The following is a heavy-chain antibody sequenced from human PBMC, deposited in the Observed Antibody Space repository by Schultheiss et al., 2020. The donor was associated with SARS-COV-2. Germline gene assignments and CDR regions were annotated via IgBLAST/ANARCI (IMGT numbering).Heavy chain of an antibody. CDR2: IIPILGIA. CDR1: GGTFSSFA. Sequence: SVKVSCKASGGTFSSFAISWVRQAPGQGLEWMGRIIPILGIANYAQKFQGRVTITADESTSTAYMELSSLRSEDTAVYYCARDDAYGGNPKGPVDYYYYYMDVWGKGTTVTVSS. D-gene: IGHD4-23*01. V-gene: IGHV1-69*04. J-gene: IGHJ6*03. CDR3: ARDDAYGGNPKGPVDYYYYYMDV.